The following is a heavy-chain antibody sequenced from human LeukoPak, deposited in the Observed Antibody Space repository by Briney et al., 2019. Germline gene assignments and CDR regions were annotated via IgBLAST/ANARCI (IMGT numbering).Heavy chain of an antibody. CDR1: GGTFSSYA. V-gene: IGHV1-69*06. CDR3: VGGTGGWFDP. Sequence: GASVKVSCKASGGTFSSYAISWVRQAPGQGLEWMGGIIPIFGTANYAQKFQGRVAITADKSTSTAYMELSSLRSEDTAVFYCVGGTGGWFDPWGQGTLVTVSS. CDR2: IIPIFGTA. D-gene: IGHD2-15*01. J-gene: IGHJ5*02.